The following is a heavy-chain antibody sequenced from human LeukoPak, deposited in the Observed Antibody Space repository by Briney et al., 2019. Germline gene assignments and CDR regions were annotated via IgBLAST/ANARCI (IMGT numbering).Heavy chain of an antibody. CDR1: GYTFTSYG. J-gene: IGHJ1*01. CDR2: ISAYNGNT. CDR3: ARDLSRPGYCSGGSCYSSEYFQH. V-gene: IGHV1-18*01. Sequence: ASLKVSCKASGYTFTSYGISWVRQAPGQGLEWMGWISAYNGNTNYAQKLQGRVTMTTDTSTSTAYMGLRSLRSDDTAVYYCARDLSRPGYCSGGSCYSSEYFQHWGQGTLVTVSS. D-gene: IGHD2-15*01.